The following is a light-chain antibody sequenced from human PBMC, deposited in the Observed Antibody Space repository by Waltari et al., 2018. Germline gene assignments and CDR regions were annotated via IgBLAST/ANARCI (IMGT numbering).Light chain of an antibody. CDR3: SSYTLTNPVV. CDR2: DVS. CDR1: SNDIGANDY. Sequence: QSVVTQPASVSGSPGQSISISCTGTSNDIGANDYVSWYQQHPGRAPQLVIYDVSVRPSGVSIRISGSKSGNTASLTISGLQAEDEALYYCSSYTLTNPVVFGGGTKLTVL. V-gene: IGLV2-14*03. J-gene: IGLJ2*01.